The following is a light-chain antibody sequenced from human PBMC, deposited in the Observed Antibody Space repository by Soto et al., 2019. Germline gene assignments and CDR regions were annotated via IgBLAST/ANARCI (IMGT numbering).Light chain of an antibody. CDR3: QQYSDWYT. Sequence: EIVMTESPATLCVSPGERATLSCRASQSVRSNLAWYQQKPGQAPRLLIYAASTRATGIPARFSGSGSGTDFTLTISSLQSEDFAVYYCQQYSDWYTFGQGSKLDIK. CDR1: QSVRSN. CDR2: AAS. V-gene: IGKV3-15*01. J-gene: IGKJ2*01.